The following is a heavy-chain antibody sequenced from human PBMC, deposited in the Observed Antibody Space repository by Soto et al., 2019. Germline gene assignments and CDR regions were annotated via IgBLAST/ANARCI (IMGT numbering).Heavy chain of an antibody. Sequence: PSETLSLTFTVSGGSISSGDYYWSWILQPPGKGLEWIGYIYYSGSTYYNPSLKSRVTISVDTSKNQFSLKLSSVTAADTAVYYCARERYYGSGPVSYWGQGTLVTVSS. V-gene: IGHV4-30-4*01. CDR1: GGSISSGDYY. CDR2: IYYSGST. D-gene: IGHD3-10*01. CDR3: ARERYYGSGPVSY. J-gene: IGHJ4*02.